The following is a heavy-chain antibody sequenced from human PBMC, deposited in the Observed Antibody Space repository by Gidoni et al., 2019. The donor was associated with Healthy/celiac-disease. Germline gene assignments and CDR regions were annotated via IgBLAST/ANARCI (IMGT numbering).Heavy chain of an antibody. Sequence: QVQLGQSGAEVKTPRASVKVSCTASGYTFTSYDINWVRQATGQGLEWMGWRNPNSGKTGYAQKFQGRVTMTRNTSISTAYMELSSLRSEDTAVYYCARGNDYGDYFDDWGQGTLVTVSS. V-gene: IGHV1-8*01. J-gene: IGHJ4*02. CDR2: RNPNSGKT. D-gene: IGHD4-17*01. CDR3: ARGNDYGDYFDD. CDR1: GYTFTSYD.